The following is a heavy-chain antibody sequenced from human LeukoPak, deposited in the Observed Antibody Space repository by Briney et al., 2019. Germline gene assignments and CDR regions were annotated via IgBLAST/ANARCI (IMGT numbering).Heavy chain of an antibody. D-gene: IGHD6-13*01. J-gene: IGHJ3*02. Sequence: SETLFLTCTVSGYSISSGYYWGWIRPPPGKGLEWIGSIYHSGSTYYNPSLKSRVTISVDTSKNQFSLKLSSVTAADTAVYYCARPIAAAGDAFDIWGQGTMVTVSS. CDR2: IYHSGST. V-gene: IGHV4-38-2*02. CDR1: GYSISSGYY. CDR3: ARPIAAAGDAFDI.